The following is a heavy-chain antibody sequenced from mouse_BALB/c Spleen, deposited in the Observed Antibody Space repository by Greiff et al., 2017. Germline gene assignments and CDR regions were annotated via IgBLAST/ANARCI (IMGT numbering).Heavy chain of an antibody. D-gene: IGHD3-3*01. J-gene: IGHJ3*01. CDR1: GYSFTSYY. V-gene: IGHV1-28*01. CDR2: IDPFNGGT. CDR3: ARQGWDYAY. Sequence: EVQLQQSGPELMKPGASVKISCKASGYSFTSYYMHWVKQSHGKSLEWIGYIDPFNGGTSYNQKFKGKATLTVDKSSSTAYMHLSSLTSEDSAVYYCARQGWDYAYWGQGTLVTVSA.